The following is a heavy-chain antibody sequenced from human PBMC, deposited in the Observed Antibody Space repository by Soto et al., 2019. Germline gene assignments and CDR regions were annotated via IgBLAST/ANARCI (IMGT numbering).Heavy chain of an antibody. J-gene: IGHJ4*02. CDR3: GRSRGVRRNWSYYFDY. CDR1: GITFDAYG. Sequence: EVQLVESGGSVVRPGGSLRLSCAVSGITFDAYGMSWVRQVPGKGLEWVSSIDWDGERTEYADSVKGRFTVSRDNAENFLYLRMNRLGCEVQALDHCGRSRGVRRNWSYYFDYWGQGTLVTVSS. V-gene: IGHV3-20*01. CDR2: IDWDGERT. D-gene: IGHD1-1*01.